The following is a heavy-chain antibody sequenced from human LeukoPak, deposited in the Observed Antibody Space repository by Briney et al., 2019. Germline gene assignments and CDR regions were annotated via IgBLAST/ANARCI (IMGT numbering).Heavy chain of an antibody. CDR2: ISSSSSYT. CDR3: ARNYGGPNLVDY. Sequence: GGFLRLSCAASGFTFSDYYMSWIRQAPGKGLEWVSYISSSSSYTNYADSVKGRFTISRDNAKNSLYLQMNSLRAEDTAVYYCARNYGGPNLVDYWGQGTLVTVSS. V-gene: IGHV3-11*03. CDR1: GFTFSDYY. J-gene: IGHJ4*02. D-gene: IGHD2-21*01.